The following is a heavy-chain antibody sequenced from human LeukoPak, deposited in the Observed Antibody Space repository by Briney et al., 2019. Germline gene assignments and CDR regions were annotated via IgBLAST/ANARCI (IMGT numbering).Heavy chain of an antibody. V-gene: IGHV4-59*01. CDR1: GGSISSFY. CDR2: IYYSGST. J-gene: IGHJ4*02. D-gene: IGHD3-22*01. Sequence: SETLSLTCSVSGGSISSFYWSWIRQPPGKGLEWIGYIYYSGSTNYNPSLKSRVTISIDTSKSHFSLKLSSVTAADTAVYYCARARYYDSSGYNFDYWGQGTLVTVSS. CDR3: ARARYYDSSGYNFDY.